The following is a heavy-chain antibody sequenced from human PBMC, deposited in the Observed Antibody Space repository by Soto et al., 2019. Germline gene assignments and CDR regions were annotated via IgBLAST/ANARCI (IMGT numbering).Heavy chain of an antibody. D-gene: IGHD2-21*02. CDR3: ARDRVVVTATAQNDYYYYYGMDV. CDR2: IYYSGST. CDR1: GGSISSSSFH. J-gene: IGHJ6*02. Sequence: SETLSLTCTGSGGSISSSSFHWGWIRQPPGKGLEWIGSIYYSGSTYYSPSLKSRVTISVDTSKNQLSLKLSSVTAADAAVYYCARDRVVVTATAQNDYYYYYGMDVWGQGTTVTVSS. V-gene: IGHV4-39*07.